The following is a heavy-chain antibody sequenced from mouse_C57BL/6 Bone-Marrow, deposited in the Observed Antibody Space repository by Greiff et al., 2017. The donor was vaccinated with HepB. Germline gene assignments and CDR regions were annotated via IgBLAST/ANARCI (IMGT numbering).Heavy chain of an antibody. CDR1: GFNITDYY. CDR3: ARRAYYGSSYWYFDV. V-gene: IGHV14-2*01. J-gene: IGHJ1*03. D-gene: IGHD1-1*01. Sequence: VQLQQSGAELVKPGASVKLSCTASGFNITDYYMHWVKQRTEQGLEWIGRIDPEDGETNYAPKFQGKATITADTSSNTAYLQLRSLTSEDTAVYYCARRAYYGSSYWYFDVWGTGTTVTVSS. CDR2: IDPEDGET.